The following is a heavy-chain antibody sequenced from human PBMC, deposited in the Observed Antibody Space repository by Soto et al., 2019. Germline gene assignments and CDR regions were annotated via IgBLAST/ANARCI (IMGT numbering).Heavy chain of an antibody. Sequence: PGGSLRLSCKASGFTFSNAWMNWVRQAPGKGLEWVGRVKSKTDGGTRDYAAPVKGRFTISRDDSKRTLYLQMNGLKIEDTGVYYCSRSGSFLQWGQGTLVTVSS. CDR1: GFTFSNAW. CDR3: SRSGSFLQ. D-gene: IGHD3-3*01. J-gene: IGHJ4*02. CDR2: VKSKTDGGTR. V-gene: IGHV3-15*07.